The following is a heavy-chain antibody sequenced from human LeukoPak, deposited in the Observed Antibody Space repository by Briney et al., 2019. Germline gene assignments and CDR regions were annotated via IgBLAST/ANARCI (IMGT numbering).Heavy chain of an antibody. V-gene: IGHV4-34*01. CDR1: GGPFSGYF. CDR2: IHNSGTT. CDR3: ARRYYYNLGSFPFDF. D-gene: IGHD3-10*01. J-gene: IGHJ4*02. Sequence: SETLSLTCAVSGGPFSGYFWSWIRQSSGRGLEWIREIHNSGTTNYNPSLNSRVTISEDTSKNQFYLNLSSVTAADTAVYYCARRYYYNLGSFPFDFWGQGTLVTVSS.